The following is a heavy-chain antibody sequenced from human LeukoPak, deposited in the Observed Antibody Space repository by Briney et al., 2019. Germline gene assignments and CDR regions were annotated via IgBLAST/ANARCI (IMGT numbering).Heavy chain of an antibody. CDR1: GYTFTSYY. J-gene: IGHJ6*02. CDR2: INPSGGST. CDR3: ATRADYDILTGSPSVYYGMDV. D-gene: IGHD3-9*01. V-gene: IGHV1-46*01. Sequence: GASVKVSCKASGYTFTSYYMHWVRQAPGQGLEWMGIINPSGGSTSYAQKFQGRVTMTRDTSTSTVYMELSSLRSEDTAVYYCATRADYDILTGSPSVYYGMDVWGQGTTVTVSS.